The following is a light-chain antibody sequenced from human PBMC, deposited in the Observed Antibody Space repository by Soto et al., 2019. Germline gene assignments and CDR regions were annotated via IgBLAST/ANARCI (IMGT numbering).Light chain of an antibody. V-gene: IGKV1-27*01. Sequence: DIQMTQSPSSLSASIGDRVTITCRASQGISRYLNWYQQKPGKVPKLLIYAASTLQSEFPSRFSGSGSGTDFTLTISSLQPEDVATYYCQKYDSAPFTFGPGTKVDIK. J-gene: IGKJ3*01. CDR3: QKYDSAPFT. CDR2: AAS. CDR1: QGISRY.